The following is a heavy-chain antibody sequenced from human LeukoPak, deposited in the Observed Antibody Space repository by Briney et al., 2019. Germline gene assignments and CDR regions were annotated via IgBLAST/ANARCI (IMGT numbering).Heavy chain of an antibody. J-gene: IGHJ4*02. D-gene: IGHD4-17*01. Sequence: GGSPRLSCAASGFTFSSYSMNWVRQAPGKGLEWVSSISSSSSYIYYADSVKGRFTISRDNAKNSLYLQMNSLRAEDTAVYYCARDYGDYGFDYWGQGTLVTVSS. CDR1: GFTFSSYS. CDR3: ARDYGDYGFDY. CDR2: ISSSSSYI. V-gene: IGHV3-21*01.